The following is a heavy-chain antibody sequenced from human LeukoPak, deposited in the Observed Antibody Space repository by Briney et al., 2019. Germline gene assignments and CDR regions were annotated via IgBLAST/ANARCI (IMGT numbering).Heavy chain of an antibody. Sequence: GGSLRLSCAASGFTFSTYTMYWVRHPPGKRLEWVSIIGSSGGSIHYADSVKGWFTISRDNSKNALYLQMNSLRVEDTAVYYCAIDPNWGTHSWGQGVLVTVSS. CDR3: AIDPNWGTHS. J-gene: IGHJ4*02. CDR1: GFTFSTYT. V-gene: IGHV3-23*01. CDR2: IGSSGGSI. D-gene: IGHD7-27*01.